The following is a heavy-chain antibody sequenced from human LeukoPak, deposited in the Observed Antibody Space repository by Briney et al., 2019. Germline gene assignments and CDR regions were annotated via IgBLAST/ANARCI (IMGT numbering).Heavy chain of an antibody. CDR2: IYPGDSDT. CDR3: ARRSEGSGSYVGFDP. Sequence: GESLKISCKGSGYSFTSYWIGWVRQMPGKGLEWMGIIYPGDSDTRYSPSFQGQATISADKSISTAYLQWSSLKASDTAMYYCARRSEGSGSYVGFDPWGQGTLVTVSS. J-gene: IGHJ5*02. D-gene: IGHD3-10*01. CDR1: GYSFTSYW. V-gene: IGHV5-51*01.